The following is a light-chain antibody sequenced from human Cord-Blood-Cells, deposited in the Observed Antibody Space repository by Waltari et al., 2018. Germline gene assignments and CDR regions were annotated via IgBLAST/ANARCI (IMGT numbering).Light chain of an antibody. Sequence: QSALTQPASVSGSPGQSITISCTGTSSDCGGYNYVSWYQQHPGKAPKLMIYEVSNRPSGVSNRFSGSKSGNTASLTISGLQAEDEADYYCSSYTSSSTLRVFGGGTKLTVL. CDR3: SSYTSSSTLRV. V-gene: IGLV2-14*01. J-gene: IGLJ2*01. CDR2: EVS. CDR1: SSDCGGYNY.